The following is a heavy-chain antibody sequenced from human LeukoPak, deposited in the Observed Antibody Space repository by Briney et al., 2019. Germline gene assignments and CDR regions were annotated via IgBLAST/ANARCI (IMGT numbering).Heavy chain of an antibody. D-gene: IGHD3-22*01. Sequence: SQTLSLTCAISGDSVSSNSAAWNWIRQSPSRGLEWLGRTCYRSRWGNDYAISVKGRITINPDTSRNQFSLQLNSVTPEDTAVYYCARATWLPVGLYYYDSSGYYYYFDSWGQGTLVTVSS. CDR1: GDSVSSNSAA. CDR3: ARATWLPVGLYYYDSSGYYYYFDS. V-gene: IGHV6-1*01. J-gene: IGHJ4*02. CDR2: TCYRSRWGN.